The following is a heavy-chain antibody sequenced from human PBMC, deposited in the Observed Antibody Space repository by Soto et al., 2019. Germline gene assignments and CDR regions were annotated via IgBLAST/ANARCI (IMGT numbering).Heavy chain of an antibody. J-gene: IGHJ4*02. V-gene: IGHV3-23*01. Sequence: VQLLESGGGLVQPGGSLRLSCAASRFSFSTYAMSWVRQAPGKGLEWVSSISGSGSSTYYADSVKGRFTISRDNSQNTLYLQMSGLRAEDTAVYYCGKSTRQYGDRVSFDYWGQGSLVTVSS. CDR2: ISGSGSST. CDR1: RFSFSTYA. CDR3: GKSTRQYGDRVSFDY. D-gene: IGHD4-17*01.